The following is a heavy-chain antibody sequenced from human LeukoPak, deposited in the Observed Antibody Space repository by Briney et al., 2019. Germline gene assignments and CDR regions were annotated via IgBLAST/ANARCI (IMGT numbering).Heavy chain of an antibody. CDR3: AKATGDYFDY. Sequence: GGSLRLSCAASGFTFSSYAMSWVRQAPGKGLEWVAVISYDGSNTYYADSVKGRFTISRDNSKNTLYLQMNSLRAEDTAVYYCAKATGDYFDYWGQGTLVTVSS. J-gene: IGHJ4*02. V-gene: IGHV3-30*18. CDR2: ISYDGSNT. CDR1: GFTFSSYA. D-gene: IGHD1-14*01.